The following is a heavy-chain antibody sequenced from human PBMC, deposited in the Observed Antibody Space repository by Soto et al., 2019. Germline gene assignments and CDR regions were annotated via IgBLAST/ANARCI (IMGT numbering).Heavy chain of an antibody. CDR3: ARHVLWSGYDYYYGMDV. CDR1: GGTFSSYA. J-gene: IGHJ6*02. Sequence: ASVKVSCKASGGTFSSYAISWVRQAPGQGLEWMGGIIPIFGTANYAQKFQGRVTITADESTSTAYMELSSLRSEDTAVYYCARHVLWSGYDYYYGMDVWGQGTTVTVSS. CDR2: IIPIFGTA. D-gene: IGHD3-3*01. V-gene: IGHV1-69*13.